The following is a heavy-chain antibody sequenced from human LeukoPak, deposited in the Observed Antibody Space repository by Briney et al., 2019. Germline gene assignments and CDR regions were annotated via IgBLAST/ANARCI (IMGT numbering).Heavy chain of an antibody. CDR3: ARDSKRWELLWVFDY. J-gene: IGHJ4*02. Sequence: GRSLRLSCAASGFTFSSYAMHWVRQAPGKGLEWVAVISYDGSNKYYADSVKGRFTISRDNSKNTLYLQMNSLRAEDTAVYYYARDSKRWELLWVFDYWGQGTLVTVSS. CDR2: ISYDGSNK. V-gene: IGHV3-30*01. D-gene: IGHD1-26*01. CDR1: GFTFSSYA.